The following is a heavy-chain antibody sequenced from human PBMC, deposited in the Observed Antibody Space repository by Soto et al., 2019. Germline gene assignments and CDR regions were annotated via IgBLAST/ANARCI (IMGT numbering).Heavy chain of an antibody. J-gene: IGHJ2*01. V-gene: IGHV5-51*01. CDR3: ARAKKGDFYWDFDL. Sequence: GESLKISCKGSGFSFTAYWIGWVRQMPGKGLEWMGIFYPGASYTIYSPSFQGQVTISADNSISTAYLQWSSLKDSDTAIYYCARAKKGDFYWDFDLWGRGTQVTVSS. CDR1: GFSFTAYW. CDR2: FYPGASYT.